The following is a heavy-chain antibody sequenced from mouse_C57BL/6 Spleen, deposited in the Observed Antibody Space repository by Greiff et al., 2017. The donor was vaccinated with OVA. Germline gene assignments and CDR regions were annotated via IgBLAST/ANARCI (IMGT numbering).Heavy chain of an antibody. CDR2: IDPNSGGT. CDR3: ARRITTVVAKGPYFDY. Sequence: QVQLQQPGAELVKPGASVKLSCKASGYTFTSYWMHWVKQRPGRGLEWIGRIDPNSGGTKYNEKFKSKATLTVDKPSSTAYMQLSSLTSEDSAVYYCARRITTVVAKGPYFDYWGQGTTLTVSS. CDR1: GYTFTSYW. D-gene: IGHD1-1*01. J-gene: IGHJ2*01. V-gene: IGHV1-72*01.